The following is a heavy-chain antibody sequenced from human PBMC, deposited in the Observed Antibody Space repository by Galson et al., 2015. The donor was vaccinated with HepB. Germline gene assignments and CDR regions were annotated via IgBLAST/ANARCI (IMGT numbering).Heavy chain of an antibody. CDR2: IYSGGAT. Sequence: SLRLSCAASGFTVSNTYMNWVRQAPGKGLEWVSVIYSGGATFYADSVKGRFTISRDNSKNTLYLHVNNVRAEDTAVYYCASPFCIGVSCYPLWYWGQGTLVTVSS. D-gene: IGHD2-15*01. CDR1: GFTVSNTY. V-gene: IGHV3-53*01. J-gene: IGHJ4*02. CDR3: ASPFCIGVSCYPLWY.